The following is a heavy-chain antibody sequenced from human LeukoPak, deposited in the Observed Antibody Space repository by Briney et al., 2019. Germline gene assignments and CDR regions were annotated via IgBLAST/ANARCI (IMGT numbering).Heavy chain of an antibody. V-gene: IGHV2-70*01. CDR2: IDWDDDK. J-gene: IGHJ6*04. D-gene: IGHD3-22*01. CDR3: ARMPSYNYYDSSGYSNYYYYYGMDV. Sequence: SGPALVKPTQTLTLTCTFSGFSLSNSGMCVSWIRQPPGKALEWLALIDWDDDKYYSTSLKTRLTISKDTSKNQVVLTMTNMDPVDTATYYFARMPSYNYYDSSGYSNYYYYYGMDVWGKGTTVTVSS. CDR1: GFSLSNSGMC.